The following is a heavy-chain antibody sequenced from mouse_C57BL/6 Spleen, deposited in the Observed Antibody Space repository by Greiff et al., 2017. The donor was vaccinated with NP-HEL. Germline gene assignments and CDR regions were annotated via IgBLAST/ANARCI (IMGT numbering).Heavy chain of an antibody. J-gene: IGHJ3*01. CDR2: IWRGGST. CDR1: GFSLTSYG. CDR3: ATIEGVYYGNPFAY. V-gene: IGHV2-5*01. D-gene: IGHD2-1*01. Sequence: VQLQQSGPGLVQPSQSLSITCTVSGFSLTSYGVHWVRQSPGKGLEWLGVIWRGGSTDYNAAFMSRLSITKDNSKSQVFFKMNSLQADDTAIYYCATIEGVYYGNPFAYWGQGTLVTVSA.